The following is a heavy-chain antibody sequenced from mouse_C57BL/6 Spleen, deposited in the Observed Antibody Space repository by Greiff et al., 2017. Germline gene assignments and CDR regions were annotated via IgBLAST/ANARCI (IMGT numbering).Heavy chain of an antibody. Sequence: QVQLQQSGPELVKPGASVKISCKASGYAFSSSWMNWVKQRPGKGLEWIGRIYPGDGDTNYNGMLKGKATLTADKYSSTAYMQLNNLTSEYSAVNFCAKGMGLDFDYWGQGTTLTVSS. CDR3: AKGMGLDFDY. CDR1: GYAFSSSW. D-gene: IGHD4-1*01. V-gene: IGHV1-82*01. CDR2: IYPGDGDT. J-gene: IGHJ2*01.